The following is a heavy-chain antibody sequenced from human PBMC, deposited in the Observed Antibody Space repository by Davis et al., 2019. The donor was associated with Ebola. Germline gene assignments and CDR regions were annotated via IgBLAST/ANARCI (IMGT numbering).Heavy chain of an antibody. D-gene: IGHD5-12*01. CDR1: GFTVSSDY. Sequence: GESLKISCVASGFTVSSDYMSWVRQAPGKGLEWVANIKQDGSEKYYVDSVKGRFTISRDNAKNSLYLQMNSLRAEDTAVYYCARRGYSALDWGQGTLVTVSS. V-gene: IGHV3-7*03. CDR2: IKQDGSEK. J-gene: IGHJ4*02. CDR3: ARRGYSALD.